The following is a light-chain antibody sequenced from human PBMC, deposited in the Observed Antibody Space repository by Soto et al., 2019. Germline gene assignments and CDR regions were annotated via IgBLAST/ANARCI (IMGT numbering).Light chain of an antibody. J-gene: IGKJ4*01. Sequence: EIVLTQSPATLSLSPGERATLSCRASQSVSSYLAWYQWKPGQAPRLLIYDASSRATGIPARFSGSGSGTDFTLTISSLEPEDFAVYYCQQRTNWPPLTFGGGTKVEIK. V-gene: IGKV3-11*01. CDR1: QSVSSY. CDR2: DAS. CDR3: QQRTNWPPLT.